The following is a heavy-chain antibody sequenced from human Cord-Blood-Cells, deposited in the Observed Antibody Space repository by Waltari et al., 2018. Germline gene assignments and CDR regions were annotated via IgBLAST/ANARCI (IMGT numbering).Heavy chain of an antibody. CDR2: IYSGGST. D-gene: IGHD5-12*01. J-gene: IGHJ4*02. CDR3: AGSPRRGYSGYDYFDY. CDR1: GFTVSSHY. Sequence: EVQLVESGGGLIQPGGSLRLSCAASGFTVSSHYMSWVGQAPGKGLEWVSVIYSGGSTDNADSVKGRFTITRDNSKTTPYLQMNSLRAEDTAVYYCAGSPRRGYSGYDYFDYWGQGTLVTVSS. V-gene: IGHV3-53*01.